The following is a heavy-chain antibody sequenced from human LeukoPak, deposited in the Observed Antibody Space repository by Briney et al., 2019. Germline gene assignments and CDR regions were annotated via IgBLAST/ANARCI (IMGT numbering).Heavy chain of an antibody. J-gene: IGHJ4*02. Sequence: PSETLSLTCTVSGGSISSYYWSWIRQPPGKGLEWIGYIYYSGSTNYNPSLKSRVTISVDTSKNQFSLKLSSVTAADTAVYYCARFHFYGSGSYLDYWGQGTLVTVSS. D-gene: IGHD3-10*01. CDR3: ARFHFYGSGSYLDY. CDR2: IYYSGST. CDR1: GGSISSYY. V-gene: IGHV4-59*01.